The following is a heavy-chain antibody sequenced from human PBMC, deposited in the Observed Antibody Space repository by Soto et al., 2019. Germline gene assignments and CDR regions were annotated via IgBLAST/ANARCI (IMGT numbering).Heavy chain of an antibody. J-gene: IGHJ3*02. V-gene: IGHV2-5*02. Sequence: QITLRESGPTLVKPTQTLTLTCTFSGFSLSTSGVGVGWIRQPPGKTLEWLALIYWDDEKRFSASLKSRLTTXKXTXXNQVVLTMTNMDPVDTATYYCAHRRCSGVCYAFDIWGQGTMVTVSS. D-gene: IGHD2-21*01. CDR2: IYWDDEK. CDR1: GFSLSTSGVG. CDR3: AHRRCSGVCYAFDI.